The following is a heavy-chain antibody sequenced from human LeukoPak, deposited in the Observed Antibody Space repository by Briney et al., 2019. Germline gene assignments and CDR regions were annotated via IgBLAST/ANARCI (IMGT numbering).Heavy chain of an antibody. CDR3: AREKELLLWFGELTGFDY. CDR1: GGSISSGSYC. V-gene: IGHV4-61*09. CDR2: IYTSGNT. D-gene: IGHD3-10*01. Sequence: PSQTLSLTCTVSGGSISSGSYCWSWIRQPAGKGLEWIGHIYTSGNTNYNPSLKSRVTMSVDTSKNQFSLKLSSVTAADTAVYYCAREKELLLWFGELTGFDYWGQGTLVTVSS. J-gene: IGHJ4*02.